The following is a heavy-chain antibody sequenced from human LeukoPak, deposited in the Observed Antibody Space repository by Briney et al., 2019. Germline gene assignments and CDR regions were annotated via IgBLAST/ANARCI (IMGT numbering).Heavy chain of an antibody. Sequence: PEGSVRLSCEASGFTFSSYAMYWVRQAPGQGLEWVAVISYDESDKFYADSVQGRFTISRDNSKNTLYLQMNSLRSEDPAVYYCSRERGRAYDFWSGYYTGYFAHWGQGPLVPVSS. CDR2: ISYDESDK. V-gene: IGHV3-30*04. D-gene: IGHD3-3*01. CDR3: SRERGRAYDFWSGYYTGYFAH. J-gene: IGHJ4*02. CDR1: GFTFSSYA.